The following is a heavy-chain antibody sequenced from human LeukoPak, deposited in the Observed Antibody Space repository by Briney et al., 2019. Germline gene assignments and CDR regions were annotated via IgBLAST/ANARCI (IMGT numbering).Heavy chain of an antibody. CDR2: INHSGST. CDR3: ARAHGSSSRIYYHYYMDV. CDR1: GGSFSGYY. Sequence: ETLSLTCAVYGGSFSGYYWSWIRQPPGKGLEWIGEINHSGSTNYNPSLKSRVTISVDTSKNQFSLKLSSVTAADTAVYYCARAHGSSSRIYYHYYMDVWGKGTTVTVSS. J-gene: IGHJ6*03. V-gene: IGHV4-34*01. D-gene: IGHD6-6*01.